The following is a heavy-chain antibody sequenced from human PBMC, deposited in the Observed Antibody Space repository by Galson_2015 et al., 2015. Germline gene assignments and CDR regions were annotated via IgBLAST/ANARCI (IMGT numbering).Heavy chain of an antibody. J-gene: IGHJ4*02. CDR2: VSPYNGRT. D-gene: IGHD1-26*01. V-gene: IGHV1-18*01. CDR3: VRSGSISCSLDFDT. CDR1: GYVFTSYA. Sequence: SVKVSCKASGYVFTSYAITWVRQAPGQGLEWVGWVSPYNGRTNFEQKFQGRVTITTNTPTNTAYLQLRRLTSADTAVYYCVRSGSISCSLDFDTWGQGALVTASA.